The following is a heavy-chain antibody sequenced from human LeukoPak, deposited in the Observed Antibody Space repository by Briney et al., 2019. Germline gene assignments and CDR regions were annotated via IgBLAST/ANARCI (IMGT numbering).Heavy chain of an antibody. CDR1: GFTFSDYY. V-gene: IGHV3-11*04. Sequence: PGGSLRLSCAASGFTFSDYYMSWIRQAPGKGLEWVSYISSSGSTIYYADSVKGRFTSSRDNAKNSLYLQMNALRYEDTAIYYCARDHDWAFDLWGQGTLVTVSS. CDR2: ISSSGSTI. J-gene: IGHJ4*02. CDR3: ARDHDWAFDL. D-gene: IGHD3-9*01.